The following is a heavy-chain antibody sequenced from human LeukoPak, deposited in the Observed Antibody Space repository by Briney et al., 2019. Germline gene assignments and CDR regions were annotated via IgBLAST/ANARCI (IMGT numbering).Heavy chain of an antibody. Sequence: SETLSLTCAVSGGSISSGGYSWSWIRQPPGKGLEWIGYIYHSGSTYYNPSLKSRVTISVDRSKNEFSLKLSSVTAADTAVYYCARGPQFGYYYYGMDVWGQGTTVTVSS. CDR3: ARGPQFGYYYYGMDV. D-gene: IGHD3-16*01. J-gene: IGHJ6*02. CDR2: IYHSGST. V-gene: IGHV4-30-2*01. CDR1: GGSISSGGYS.